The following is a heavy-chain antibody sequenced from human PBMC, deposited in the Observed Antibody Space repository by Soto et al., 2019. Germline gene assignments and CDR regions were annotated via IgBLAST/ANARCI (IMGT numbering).Heavy chain of an antibody. CDR1: GFTFDDYA. Sequence: EVQLVESGGGLVQPGRSLRLSCAASGFTFDDYAMHWVRQAPGKGLEWVSGISWNSGSIGYADSVKGRFTISRDNAKNSLYLQMNNLRAEDTALYYCAKDIPYRWFGELLSLSLDYWGQGTLVTVSS. D-gene: IGHD3-10*01. J-gene: IGHJ4*02. CDR3: AKDIPYRWFGELLSLSLDY. V-gene: IGHV3-9*01. CDR2: ISWNSGSI.